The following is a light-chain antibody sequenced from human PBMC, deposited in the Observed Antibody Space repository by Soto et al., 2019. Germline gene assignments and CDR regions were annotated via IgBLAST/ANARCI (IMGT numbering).Light chain of an antibody. CDR1: SSDVGGYNL. J-gene: IGLJ1*01. CDR3: YSYAGNNFYD. V-gene: IGLV2-23*02. Sequence: QSVLTQPASVSGSPGQSITISCTGTSSDVGGYNLVSWYQQHPGTAPKLMIYEVCPWPSGVSNCFSGSKYGYTASLTISWLHAEDEAHYYCYSYAGNNFYDFGTRTKVTVL. CDR2: EVC.